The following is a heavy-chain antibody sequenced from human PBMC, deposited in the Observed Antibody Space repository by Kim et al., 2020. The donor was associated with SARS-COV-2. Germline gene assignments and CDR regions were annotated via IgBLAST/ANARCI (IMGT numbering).Heavy chain of an antibody. D-gene: IGHD3-10*01. Sequence: SETLSLTCTVSGGSVSSGSYYWSWIRQPPGKGLEWIGYIYYSGSTNYNPSLKSRVTISVDTSKNQFSLKLSSVTAADTAVYYCARDRRITMVRGVIPGAFDIWGQGTMVTVSS. CDR1: GGSVSSGSYY. V-gene: IGHV4-61*01. CDR3: ARDRRITMVRGVIPGAFDI. CDR2: IYYSGST. J-gene: IGHJ3*02.